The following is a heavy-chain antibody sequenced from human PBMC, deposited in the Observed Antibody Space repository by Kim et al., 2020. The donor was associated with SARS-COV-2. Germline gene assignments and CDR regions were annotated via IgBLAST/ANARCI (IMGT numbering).Heavy chain of an antibody. Sequence: ASVKVSCKASGYTFTSYYMHWVRQAPGQGLEWMGIINPSGGSTSYAQKFQGRVTMTRDTSTSTVYMELSSLRSEDTAVYYCARACGWYRNYYYYGMDVWGQGTTVTVSS. CDR1: GYTFTSYY. J-gene: IGHJ6*01. V-gene: IGHV1-46*01. CDR3: ARACGWYRNYYYYGMDV. D-gene: IGHD6-19*01. CDR2: INPSGGST.